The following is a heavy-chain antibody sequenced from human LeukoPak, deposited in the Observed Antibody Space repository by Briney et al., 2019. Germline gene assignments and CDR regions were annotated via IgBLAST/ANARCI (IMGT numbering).Heavy chain of an antibody. V-gene: IGHV3-74*01. CDR2: INSGGINT. CDR1: GFTFDDYA. CDR3: AELGITMIGGV. J-gene: IGHJ6*04. D-gene: IGHD3-10*02. Sequence: GGSLRLSCAASGFTFDDYAMHWVRHAPGKGLVWVSRINSGGINTSYADSVKGRFTISRDNAKNTLNLQMNSLRAEDTAVYYCAELGITMIGGVWGKGTTVTISS.